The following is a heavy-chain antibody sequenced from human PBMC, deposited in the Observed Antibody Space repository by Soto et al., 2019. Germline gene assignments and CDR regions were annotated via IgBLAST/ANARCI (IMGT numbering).Heavy chain of an antibody. V-gene: IGHV1-69*02. CDR2: IIPILGIA. CDR3: ARSIAVAGPFDY. D-gene: IGHD6-19*01. J-gene: IGHJ4*02. Sequence: GASVKVCCKASGGTFSSYTISWVRQAPGQGLEWMGRIIPILGIANYAQKFQGRVTITADKSTSTAYMELSSLRSEDTAVYYCARSIAVAGPFDYWGQGTLVTVSS. CDR1: GGTFSSYT.